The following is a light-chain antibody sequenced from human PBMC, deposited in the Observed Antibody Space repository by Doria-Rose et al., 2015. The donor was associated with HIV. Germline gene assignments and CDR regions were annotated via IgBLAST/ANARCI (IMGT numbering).Light chain of an antibody. V-gene: IGKV4-1*01. J-gene: IGKJ3*01. Sequence: DIRVTQSPESLGMSLGERATLNCKSNRSLLYTSKNYLAWYQQKPGQPPKLLIYWASTRQSGVPARFSGSGSGTDFTHTISSLEAEDVAVYYCQQYYDTPSFGPGTTVDIK. CDR1: RSLLYTSKNY. CDR2: WAS. CDR3: QQYYDTPS.